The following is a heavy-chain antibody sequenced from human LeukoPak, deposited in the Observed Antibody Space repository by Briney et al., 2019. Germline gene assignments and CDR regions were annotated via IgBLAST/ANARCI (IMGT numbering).Heavy chain of an antibody. CDR3: ARGHNYAFDS. J-gene: IGHJ4*02. CDR1: GFTFSDYS. Sequence: QPGGPLRLSCAASGFTFSDYSMNWVRQAPGKGLEWISYIGISSGNTKYADSVKGRFTISGDNAKNSLYLQMNSLRVEDTVVYYCARGHNYAFDSWGQGTLVTVSS. D-gene: IGHD1-1*01. V-gene: IGHV3-48*04. CDR2: IGISSGNT.